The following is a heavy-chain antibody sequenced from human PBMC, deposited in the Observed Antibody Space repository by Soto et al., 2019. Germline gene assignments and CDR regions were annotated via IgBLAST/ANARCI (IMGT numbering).Heavy chain of an antibody. J-gene: IGHJ6*02. CDR3: ARGGQTLDSSSTRCYYYYYGIDV. CDR2: TIPIFGTA. Sequence: GAPVKVAAKAPGGTFSSYAITWVRQPPGQGLEWMGGTIPIFGTANYAQKFQGRVTITADESTSTAYMELSSLRSEDTAVYYCARGGQTLDSSSTRCYYYYYGIDVCGQGSTVTIYS. CDR1: GGTFSSYA. V-gene: IGHV1-69*13. D-gene: IGHD2-2*01.